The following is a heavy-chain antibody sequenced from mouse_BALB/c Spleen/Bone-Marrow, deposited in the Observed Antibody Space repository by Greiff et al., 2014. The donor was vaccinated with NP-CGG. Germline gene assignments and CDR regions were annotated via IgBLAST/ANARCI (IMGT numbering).Heavy chain of an antibody. CDR1: GFNIKDTF. D-gene: IGHD1-1*01. Sequence: VQLKESGAELVKPGASVKLSCTASGFNIKDTFMHWVKQRPEQGLEWIGRIDPANGDTKYDPKFQGKATITAGTSSNTAYLQLSSLTSEDTAVYYCTRPSFYYGSSYWYFDVWGAGTTVTVSS. V-gene: IGHV14-3*02. CDR2: IDPANGDT. CDR3: TRPSFYYGSSYWYFDV. J-gene: IGHJ1*01.